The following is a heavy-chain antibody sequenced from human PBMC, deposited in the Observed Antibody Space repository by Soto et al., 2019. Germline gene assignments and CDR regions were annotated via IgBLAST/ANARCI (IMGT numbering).Heavy chain of an antibody. Sequence: GGSLRLSCAASGFAFSSEWMHWVRQAPGKGLVWVSRIDPYDTGITYADSVKGRFTISRDNAKNMLYLQMNSLRVEDTAVYYCARGPEGINWYTHPIDYWGQGTLVTVSS. V-gene: IGHV3-74*01. CDR1: GFAFSSEW. CDR2: IDPYDTGI. CDR3: ARGPEGINWYTHPIDY. J-gene: IGHJ4*02. D-gene: IGHD6-13*01.